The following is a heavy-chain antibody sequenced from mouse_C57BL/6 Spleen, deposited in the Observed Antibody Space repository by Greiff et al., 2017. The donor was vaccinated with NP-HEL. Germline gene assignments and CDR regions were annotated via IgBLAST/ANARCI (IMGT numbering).Heavy chain of an antibody. CDR2: IDPSDSYT. CDR1: GYTFTSYW. J-gene: IGHJ2*01. Sequence: QQSCKASGYTFTSYWMQWVKQRPGQGLEWIGEIDPSDSYTNYNQKFKGKATLTVDTSSSTAYMQLSSLTSEDSAVYYCARVSDSYYFDYWGQGTTLTVSS. V-gene: IGHV1-50*01. CDR3: ARVSDSYYFDY.